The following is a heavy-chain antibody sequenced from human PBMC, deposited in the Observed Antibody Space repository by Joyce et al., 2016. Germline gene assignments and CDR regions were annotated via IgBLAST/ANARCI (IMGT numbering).Heavy chain of an antibody. CDR3: ARAWDIISIVSMFDY. CDR2: IIPIYNTT. D-gene: IGHD5-12*01. J-gene: IGHJ4*02. V-gene: IGHV1-69*01. Sequence: QVQLVQSGAEVKKPGSSVKVSCKTSGGTFSSYSISWVRQAPGQGLEWMGGIIPIYNTTNDAQKFQGRVTITADESTSTAYMELSRLRSEDTAMYYCARAWDIISIVSMFDYWGQGTLVTVSS. CDR1: GGTFSSYS.